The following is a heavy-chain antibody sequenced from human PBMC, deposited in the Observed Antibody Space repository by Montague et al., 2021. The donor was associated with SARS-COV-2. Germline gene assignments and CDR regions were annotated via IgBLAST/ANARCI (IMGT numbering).Heavy chain of an antibody. D-gene: IGHD6-13*01. CDR3: ARVGRQQLVRLSGMDV. Sequence: SETLSLTCTVSGGSISSSSYYWGWIRQPPGKGLEWIGSIYYSGSTXYNPSLKSRVTISVGTSKNQFSLKLSSVTAADTAVYYCARVGRQQLVRLSGMDVWGQGTTVTVSS. CDR2: IYYSGST. V-gene: IGHV4-39*07. J-gene: IGHJ6*02. CDR1: GGSISSSSYY.